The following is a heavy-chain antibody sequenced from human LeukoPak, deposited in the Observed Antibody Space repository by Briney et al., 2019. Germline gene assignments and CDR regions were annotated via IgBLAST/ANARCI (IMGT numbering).Heavy chain of an antibody. CDR1: GFTFSSYA. Sequence: PGGSLRLSCAASGFTFSSYAMHWVRQAPGKGLEWVAVISYDGSNKYYADSVKGRFTISRDNSKNTLYLQMNSLRAEDTAVYYCAKDSGNSGYFSYYFDYWGQGTLVTVSS. CDR3: AKDSGNSGYFSYYFDY. J-gene: IGHJ4*02. D-gene: IGHD3-22*01. V-gene: IGHV3-30-3*01. CDR2: ISYDGSNK.